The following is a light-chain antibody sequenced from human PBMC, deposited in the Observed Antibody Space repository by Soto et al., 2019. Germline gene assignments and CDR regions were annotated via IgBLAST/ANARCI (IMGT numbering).Light chain of an antibody. CDR1: SGSIASNF. Sequence: NFMLTQPHSVSESPGKTVTISCTRSSGSIASNFVQWYQQRPGSSPTTVIYEDYQRPSGVSDRFSGSIDSSSNSASLTISGLKTEDEADYYCQSYDSSNLVFGGGTKLTVL. V-gene: IGLV6-57*01. CDR3: QSYDSSNLV. CDR2: EDY. J-gene: IGLJ3*02.